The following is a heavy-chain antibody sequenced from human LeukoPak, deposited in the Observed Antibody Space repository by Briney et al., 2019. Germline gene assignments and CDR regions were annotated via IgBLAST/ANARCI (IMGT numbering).Heavy chain of an antibody. CDR1: GGSLSSGDYY. J-gene: IGHJ3*02. CDR3: ARGYYYDSSGYYPLGAFDI. Sequence: SQTLSLTCTVSGGSLSSGDYYWRWIRQPPGKGLEWIGYIYYSGSTYYNPSLKSRVTISVDTSKNQFSLKLSSVTAADTAVYYCARGYYYDSSGYYPLGAFDIWGQGTMVTVSS. V-gene: IGHV4-30-4*01. CDR2: IYYSGST. D-gene: IGHD3-22*01.